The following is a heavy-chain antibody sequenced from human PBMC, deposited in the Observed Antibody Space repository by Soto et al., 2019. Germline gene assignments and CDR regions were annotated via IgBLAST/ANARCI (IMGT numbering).Heavy chain of an antibody. Sequence: SETLSLTCTVSGGDVTSSRYYWAWIRQTPGKGLEWIATIYYGGSTYYSASLKSRVTISIDTSKNQFSLKLTSVTAADTAVYFCSRIAVSGPFTGFDDWGRGTLVTVSS. CDR2: IYYGGST. J-gene: IGHJ4*02. D-gene: IGHD6-19*01. V-gene: IGHV4-39*01. CDR3: SRIAVSGPFTGFDD. CDR1: GGDVTSSRYY.